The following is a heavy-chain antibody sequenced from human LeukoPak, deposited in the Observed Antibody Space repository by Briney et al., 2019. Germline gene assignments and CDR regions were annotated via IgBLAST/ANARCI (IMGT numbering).Heavy chain of an antibody. J-gene: IGHJ4*02. CDR3: ARGAEAETSPLDF. CDR1: GYIFGDYN. V-gene: IGHV1-2*02. D-gene: IGHD6-13*01. Sequence: ASVKVSCKASGYIFGDYNWHWVRRPQDQGFEWLGGINPKSGAADYAQQFRGRVTMTRDTSINTDYMEMKRVTSDDTAVYYCARGAEAETSPLDFWGQGTLVIVS. CDR2: INPKSGAA.